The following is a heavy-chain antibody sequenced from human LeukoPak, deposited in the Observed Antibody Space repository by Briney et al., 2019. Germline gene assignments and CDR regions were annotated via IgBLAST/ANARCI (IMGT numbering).Heavy chain of an antibody. J-gene: IGHJ4*02. CDR2: IYYSGST. D-gene: IGHD4-17*01. V-gene: IGHV4-59*08. CDR3: ARHKFPTDGDYFDY. CDR1: GGSISSYY. Sequence: SETLSLTCTVSGGSISSYYWSWIRQPPGKGLKWIGYIYYSGSTNYNPSLKSRVTISVDTSKNQFSLKLSSVTAADTAVYYCARHKFPTDGDYFDYWGQGTLVTVSS.